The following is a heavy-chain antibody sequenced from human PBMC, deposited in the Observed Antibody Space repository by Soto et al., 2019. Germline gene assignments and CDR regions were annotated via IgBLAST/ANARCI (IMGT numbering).Heavy chain of an antibody. V-gene: IGHV3-30-3*01. CDR2: ISENGDRQ. J-gene: IGHJ4*02. CDR1: GLTFTSSS. CDR3: ARRLATTVSALGY. Sequence: QVQLVQSGGGVVQAGNSLRLSCTASGLTFTSSSFHWVRQAPGKGLEWVAVISENGDRQYSTESVRGRFLISRDGSKNTVYLQMNSLRPEDTGVYFCARRLATTVSALGYWGQGALVTVSS. D-gene: IGHD4-17*01.